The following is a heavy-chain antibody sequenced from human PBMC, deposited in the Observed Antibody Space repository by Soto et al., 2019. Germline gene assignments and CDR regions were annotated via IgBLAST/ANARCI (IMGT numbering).Heavy chain of an antibody. CDR1: GGSISTYY. CDR2: FYDGGST. Sequence: PSETLSLTCTVSGGSISTYYWSWIRQPPGKGLGWIGYFYDGGSTNYNPSLKSRVTISVDTSKNQFSLKLTSVTAADTAVYYCTRDSIKPQYGMDVWGQGTTVTVSS. CDR3: TRDSIKPQYGMDV. J-gene: IGHJ6*02. V-gene: IGHV4-59*01.